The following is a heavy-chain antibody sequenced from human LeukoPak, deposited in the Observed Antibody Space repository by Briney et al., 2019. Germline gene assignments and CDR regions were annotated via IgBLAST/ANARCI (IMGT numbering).Heavy chain of an antibody. D-gene: IGHD5-18*01. CDR2: ISHDGTNK. CDR1: GFTFRTYA. J-gene: IGHJ4*02. V-gene: IGHV3-30-3*01. Sequence: GGSLRLSCAASGFTFRTYAMYWVRQAPGKGLEWVAVISHDGTNKFYADSVKGRFTISRDNSKNTLYLQMNRLRTEDTAVYYCARLHSGYHYGSIDYWGQGTLVIVSS. CDR3: ARLHSGYHYGSIDY.